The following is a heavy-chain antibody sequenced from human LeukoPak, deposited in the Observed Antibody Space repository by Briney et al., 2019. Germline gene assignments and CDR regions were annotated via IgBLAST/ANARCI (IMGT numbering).Heavy chain of an antibody. Sequence: SETLSLTCAVHGVSFSGYYWTWIRQSPGKGLEWIGEISQSGSTNHNPSLKSRITLSVATSKNQYSLKLTSLTAADTAVYYCARQPALTHSHFDYWGQGTLVTVSS. CDR3: ARQPALTHSHFDY. CDR2: ISQSGST. V-gene: IGHV4-34*01. CDR1: GVSFSGYY. J-gene: IGHJ4*02.